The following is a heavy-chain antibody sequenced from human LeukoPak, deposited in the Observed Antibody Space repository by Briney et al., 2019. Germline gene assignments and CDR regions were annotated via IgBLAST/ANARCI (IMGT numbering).Heavy chain of an antibody. CDR1: GGSISSSSFY. J-gene: IGHJ4*02. Sequence: SETLSLTCTVSGGSISSSSFYWGWIRQPPGKELEWIGSIYYSGTTYYNPSLKSRVTISVDTSKNQFSLKLSSVTAADTAVYYCARRRRSAYDGEEYYFDFWGQGTLVTVSS. CDR3: ARRRRSAYDGEEYYFDF. V-gene: IGHV4-39*01. D-gene: IGHD5-12*01. CDR2: IYYSGTT.